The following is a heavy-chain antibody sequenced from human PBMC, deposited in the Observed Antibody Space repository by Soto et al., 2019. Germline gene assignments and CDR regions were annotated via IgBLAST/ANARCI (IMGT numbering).Heavy chain of an antibody. CDR2: ISSSSSYI. D-gene: IGHD3-3*01. CDR3: ARDFTIFGVGGADYYGMDV. V-gene: IGHV3-21*01. CDR1: GFTFNSYS. Sequence: GGSLRLSCAASGFTFNSYSMNWVRQAPGKGLEWVSSISSSSSYIYYADSVKGRFTISRDNAKNSLYLQMNSLRAEDTAVYYCARDFTIFGVGGADYYGMDVWGQGTTVTVSS. J-gene: IGHJ6*02.